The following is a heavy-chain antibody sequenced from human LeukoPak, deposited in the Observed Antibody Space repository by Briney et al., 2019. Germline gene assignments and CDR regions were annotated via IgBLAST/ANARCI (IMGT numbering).Heavy chain of an antibody. V-gene: IGHV5-51*01. D-gene: IGHD1-1*01. CDR1: AYKFSNYW. CDR2: IYPDDSDT. J-gene: IGHJ4*02. CDR3: ARWDTTYFDY. Sequence: GESLKISCKGAAYKFSNYWIAWVRQRPGEDLEWMGIIYPDDSDTRYSPSFQGQVTISADKSISTAYLQWTSLKASDTAIYYCARWDTTYFDYWGQGSLVTVSS.